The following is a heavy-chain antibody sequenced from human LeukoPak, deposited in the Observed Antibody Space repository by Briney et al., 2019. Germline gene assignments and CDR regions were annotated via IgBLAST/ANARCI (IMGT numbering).Heavy chain of an antibody. Sequence: GASVKVSCKASGYTFTAYYIHWVRQAPGQGLEWMAFINPNSGDTYSAPQFQGRVAMTRDTSISTASMELSWLTSDDTADYYCATGVATAFTYWGQGTLVTVSS. CDR1: GYTFTAYY. V-gene: IGHV1-2*02. CDR3: ATGVATAFTY. D-gene: IGHD5-18*01. CDR2: INPNSGDT. J-gene: IGHJ4*02.